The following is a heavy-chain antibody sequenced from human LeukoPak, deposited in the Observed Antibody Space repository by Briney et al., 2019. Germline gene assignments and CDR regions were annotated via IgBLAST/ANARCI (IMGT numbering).Heavy chain of an antibody. D-gene: IGHD5-18*01. Sequence: SGGSLRLSCAASGFPFNNYGMHWVRQTPGKGLEWVAIISYDGSYKYYADSVKGRFTISRDNAKNSLYLQMNSLRAEDTAVYYCARDTSHYSIQLWLSWYFDLWGRGTLVTVSS. J-gene: IGHJ2*01. CDR2: ISYDGSYK. V-gene: IGHV3-30*03. CDR3: ARDTSHYSIQLWLSWYFDL. CDR1: GFPFNNYG.